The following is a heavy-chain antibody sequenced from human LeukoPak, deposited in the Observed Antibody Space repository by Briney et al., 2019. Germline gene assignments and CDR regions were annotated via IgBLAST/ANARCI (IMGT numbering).Heavy chain of an antibody. CDR1: GYTFTGYY. CDR2: INPNSGGT. CDR3: ARLPSGSYRYFDY. J-gene: IGHJ4*02. V-gene: IGHV1-2*02. D-gene: IGHD1-26*01. Sequence: ASVKVSCKASGYTFTGYYMHWVRQAPGQGLEWMGWINPNSGGTNYAQKFQGRVTMTRDTSISTAYMELSRLRSDDTAVYYCARLPSGSYRYFDYWGQGTLVTVSS.